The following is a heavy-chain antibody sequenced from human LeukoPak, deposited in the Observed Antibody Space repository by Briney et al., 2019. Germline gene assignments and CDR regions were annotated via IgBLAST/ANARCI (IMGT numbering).Heavy chain of an antibody. V-gene: IGHV1-69*05. D-gene: IGHD5-18*01. CDR3: ARDRTGYGNYYFDS. CDR2: FISTYGTS. CDR1: GDTVRKYA. J-gene: IGHJ4*02. Sequence: SVKVSCKASGDTVRKYAIGWVRQAPGQGHEWIGGFISTYGTSNSAQKFQGRVTLTTDESANTAYMELRSLRSQDTAVYYCARDRTGYGNYYFDSWGQGTPVTVSS.